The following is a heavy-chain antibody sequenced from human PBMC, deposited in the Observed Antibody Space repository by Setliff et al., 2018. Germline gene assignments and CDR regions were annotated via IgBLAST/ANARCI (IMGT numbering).Heavy chain of an antibody. D-gene: IGHD6-13*01. CDR3: ARGRIAAALYYFDY. CDR1: GGSISSGSYY. CDR2: INHSGST. Sequence: SETLSLTCTVAGGSISSGSYYWSWIRQPAGKGLEWIGEINHSGSTNYNPYLKSRVTISVDTSKNQFSLRLSSVTAADTAVYYCARGRIAAALYYFDYWGQGTLVTVSS. V-gene: IGHV4-61*10. J-gene: IGHJ4*02.